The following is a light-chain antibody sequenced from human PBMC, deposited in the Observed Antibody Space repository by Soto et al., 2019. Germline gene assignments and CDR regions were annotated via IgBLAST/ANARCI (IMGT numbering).Light chain of an antibody. V-gene: IGLV1-47*01. CDR2: ENN. Sequence: QSVLRQPPSASGTPGQSVTISCSGSTSNIGSSSVYWYQQLPGTAPKVFIYENNRRPSGVPDRFSGSKSGTSACLAISGLRSEDEADYYCATWDDSLSGPVFGGGTKLTVL. CDR1: TSNIGSSS. CDR3: ATWDDSLSGPV. J-gene: IGLJ2*01.